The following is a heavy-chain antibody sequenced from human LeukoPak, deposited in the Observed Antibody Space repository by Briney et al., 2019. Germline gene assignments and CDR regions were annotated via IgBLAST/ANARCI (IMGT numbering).Heavy chain of an antibody. CDR1: GFSLNTARVG. J-gene: IGHJ4*02. D-gene: IGHD1-26*01. Sequence: SGPTLVNPTQTLTLTCTFSGFSLNTARVGVGWVRQPPGKALEWLAVIHFNDVTHYTPSLLGRLTITKDTSNNQVVLRLTDVTPVDTATYYCARRLTFGPTFDWWGQGMLVTVSS. CDR3: ARRLTFGPTFDW. V-gene: IGHV2-5*01. CDR2: IHFNDVT.